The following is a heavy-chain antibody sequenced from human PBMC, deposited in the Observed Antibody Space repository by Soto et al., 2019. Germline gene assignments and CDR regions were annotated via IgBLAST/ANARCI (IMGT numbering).Heavy chain of an antibody. CDR1: GYSFSTSW. Sequence: GASLKISCKGSGYSFSTSWIGWVRQTPGKGLEWMGIINPDDSRATYTPSFQGQVTFSADKSISTAYLQWSSLKASDTATYYCARYGVGPYPNAWAIAHWGEGTLVTVPQ. J-gene: IGHJ4*02. CDR2: INPDDSRA. CDR3: ARYGVGPYPNAWAIAH. D-gene: IGHD2-21*01. V-gene: IGHV5-51*01.